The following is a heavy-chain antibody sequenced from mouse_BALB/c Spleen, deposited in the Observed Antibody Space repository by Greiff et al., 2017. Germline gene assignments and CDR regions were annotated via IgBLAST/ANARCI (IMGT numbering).Heavy chain of an antibody. D-gene: IGHD2-2*01. CDR3: ARGYDVYFDV. Sequence: DVQLQESGPGLVKPSQSLSLTCTVTGYSITSDYAWNWIRQYPGNELEWMGYISYSGNTSYNPSLKSRTSITRDTSKNQFFLQLNSVTTEDTATYCCARGYDVYFDVWGAGTTVTVSS. V-gene: IGHV3-2*02. CDR2: ISYSGNT. J-gene: IGHJ1*01. CDR1: GYSITSDYA.